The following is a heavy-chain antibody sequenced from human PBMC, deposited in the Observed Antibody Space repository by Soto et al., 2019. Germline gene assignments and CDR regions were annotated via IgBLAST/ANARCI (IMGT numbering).Heavy chain of an antibody. J-gene: IGHJ5*02. CDR1: GFTFSSYG. CDR2: IWYDGSNR. Sequence: GSLRLSCAASGFTFSSYGMHWVRQAPGKGLEWVAVIWYDGSNRYYADSVKGRFTISRDNSKNTLYLQMNSLRAEDTAVYYCARDHHIAATRRNWSDPWGQGTLVTVSS. CDR3: ARDHHIAATRRNWSDP. V-gene: IGHV3-33*01. D-gene: IGHD6-6*01.